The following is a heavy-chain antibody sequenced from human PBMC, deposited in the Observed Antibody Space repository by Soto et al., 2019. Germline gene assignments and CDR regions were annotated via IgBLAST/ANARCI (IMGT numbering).Heavy chain of an antibody. CDR1: GGTFSSYT. CDR3: ARGGDIVVVPAATDYYYYYMDV. J-gene: IGHJ6*03. V-gene: IGHV1-69*02. D-gene: IGHD2-2*01. Sequence: ASVKVSCKASGGTFSSYTISWVRQAPGQGLEWMGRIIPILGIANYAQKFQGRVTITADKSTSTAYMELSSLRSEDTAVYYCARGGDIVVVPAATDYYYYYMDVWGKGTTVTVSS. CDR2: IIPILGIA.